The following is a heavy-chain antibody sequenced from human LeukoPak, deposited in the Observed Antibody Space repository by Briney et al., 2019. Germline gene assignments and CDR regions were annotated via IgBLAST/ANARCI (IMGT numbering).Heavy chain of an antibody. J-gene: IGHJ4*02. D-gene: IGHD3/OR15-3a*01. CDR2: ISSNGGST. V-gene: IGHV3-64*01. CDR3: ARGTLSFDY. CDR1: GFTFSSYA. Sequence: GGSLRLSCAASGFTFSSYAMHWVRQAPGKGLEYVSAISSNGGSTYYANSVKGRFTISRDNSKNTLYLQMGSLRAEDMAVYYCARGTLSFDYWGQGTLVTVSS.